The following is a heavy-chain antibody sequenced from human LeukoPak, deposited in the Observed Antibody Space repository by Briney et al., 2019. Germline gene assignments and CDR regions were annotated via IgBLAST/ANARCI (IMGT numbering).Heavy chain of an antibody. CDR1: GFTFSSYA. CDR3: ARGQTNIRSGSFDY. CDR2: ISYDGSNK. D-gene: IGHD1-26*01. V-gene: IGHV3-30*04. Sequence: GGSLRLSCAASGFTFSSYAMHWVSQAPGKGLEWVAVISYDGSNKYYADSVKGRFTISRDNSKNTLYLQMNSLRAEDTAVYYCARGQTNIRSGSFDYWGQGTLVTVSS. J-gene: IGHJ4*02.